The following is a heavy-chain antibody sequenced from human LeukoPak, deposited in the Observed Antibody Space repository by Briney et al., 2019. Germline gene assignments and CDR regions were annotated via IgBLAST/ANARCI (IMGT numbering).Heavy chain of an antibody. CDR3: ARVNDGSSGWRHFDY. D-gene: IGHD6-19*01. V-gene: IGHV3-74*01. J-gene: IGHJ4*02. Sequence: GGSLRLSCAASGFTFNNYWMHWVRQAAGKGLVWVSRINSDGSSTNYADSVKGRFTISRDNANNTLYLQMNSLRAGDTAVYYCARVNDGSSGWRHFDYWGQGTLVTVSS. CDR1: GFTFNNYW. CDR2: INSDGSST.